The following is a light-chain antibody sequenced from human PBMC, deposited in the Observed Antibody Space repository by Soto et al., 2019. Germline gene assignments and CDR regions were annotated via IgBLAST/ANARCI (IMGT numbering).Light chain of an antibody. J-gene: IGKJ1*01. V-gene: IGKV1-5*03. CDR3: QQYNGYWT. CDR1: QSISNS. CDR2: EAS. Sequence: DIQMTQSPSTLSAAVGDRVTITCRASQSISNSLAGYQQKPGKAPKLLIYEASSLKSGVPSRLSGSGSGTEYTLTISSLQPDDSATYYCQQYNGYWTFGQGIKVEIK.